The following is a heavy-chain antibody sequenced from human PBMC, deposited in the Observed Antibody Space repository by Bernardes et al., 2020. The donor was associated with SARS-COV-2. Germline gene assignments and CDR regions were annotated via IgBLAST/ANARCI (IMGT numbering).Heavy chain of an antibody. Sequence: SETLSLTCTVSGGSISSGGYYWSWIRQHPGKGLEWIGYIYYSGSTYYNPSLKSRVTISVDTSKNQFSLKLSSVTAADTAVYYCASPGDYDSSGYYPVNYWGQGTLVTVSS. V-gene: IGHV4-31*03. D-gene: IGHD3-22*01. CDR3: ASPGDYDSSGYYPVNY. CDR1: GGSISSGGYY. J-gene: IGHJ4*02. CDR2: IYYSGST.